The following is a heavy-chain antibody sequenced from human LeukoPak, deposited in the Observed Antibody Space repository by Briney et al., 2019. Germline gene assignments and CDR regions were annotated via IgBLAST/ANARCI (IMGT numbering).Heavy chain of an antibody. CDR3: AKLPTAGWYAGGNWFDR. CDR1: GFTFSNYA. CDR2: ISGSGGDI. V-gene: IGHV3-23*01. J-gene: IGHJ5*02. Sequence: GGSLTLSCAASGFTFSNYAMTWVRQAPGKGLEWVSLISGSGGDIGYADTVRGRFSISRDNSKNTLYLQMNSLRAEDTAVFYCAKLPTAGWYAGGNWFDRWGQGTLVTVSS. D-gene: IGHD6-19*01.